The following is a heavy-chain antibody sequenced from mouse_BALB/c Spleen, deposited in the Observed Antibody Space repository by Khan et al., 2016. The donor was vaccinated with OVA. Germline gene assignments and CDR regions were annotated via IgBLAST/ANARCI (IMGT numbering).Heavy chain of an antibody. Sequence: EVQLQESGPGLVKPSQSLSLTCTVTGYSITREYAWNWIRQLPGNKLEWMGYINYSGNTRFNRSLNSRTSITRNTPKNQFFLQLNSVTTEDTATYYCARRHYLVYDTFPYWGQGNLVTVSA. CDR1: GYSITREYA. D-gene: IGHD2-12*01. V-gene: IGHV3-2*02. J-gene: IGHJ3*01. CDR2: INYSGNT. CDR3: ARRHYLVYDTFPY.